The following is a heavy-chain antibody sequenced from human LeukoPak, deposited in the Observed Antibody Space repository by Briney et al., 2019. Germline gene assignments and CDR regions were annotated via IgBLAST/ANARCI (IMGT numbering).Heavy chain of an antibody. Sequence: PGGSLRLSCAASGFTFDDYGMSWVRQAPGKGLEWVSGINWNGGSTGYADSVKGRFTISRDNAKNSLYLQMNSLRAEDTALYYCARLGVGATRDAFDIWGQGTMVIVSS. J-gene: IGHJ3*02. CDR2: INWNGGST. V-gene: IGHV3-20*04. CDR3: ARLGVGATRDAFDI. CDR1: GFTFDDYG. D-gene: IGHD1-26*01.